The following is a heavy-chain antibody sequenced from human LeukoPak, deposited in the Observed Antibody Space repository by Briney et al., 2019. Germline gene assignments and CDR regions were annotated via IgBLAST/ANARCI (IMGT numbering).Heavy chain of an antibody. J-gene: IGHJ4*02. CDR3: AREVFWAVAGDFDY. D-gene: IGHD6-19*01. Sequence: GGSLRLSCTASGFTFGDYAMSWFRQAPGKGLEWVGFIRSKAYGGTTEYAASVKGRFTISRDDSKSIAYLQMNSLKTEDTAVYYCAREVFWAVAGDFDYWGQGTLVTVSS. CDR1: GFTFGDYA. V-gene: IGHV3-49*03. CDR2: IRSKAYGGTT.